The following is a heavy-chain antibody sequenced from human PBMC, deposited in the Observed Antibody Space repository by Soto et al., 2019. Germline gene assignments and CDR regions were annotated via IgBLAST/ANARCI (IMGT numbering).Heavy chain of an antibody. CDR1: GGTFSSYA. Sequence: QVQLVQSGAEVKKPGSSVKVSCKASGGTFSSYAISWVRQAPGQGLEWMGGIIPIFGTANYAQKFQGRVTITADESTSTAYMERSSLRSEDTAVYYCARSGGTAMVRPYYYGMDVWGQGTTVTVSS. CDR2: IIPIFGTA. J-gene: IGHJ6*02. V-gene: IGHV1-69*01. CDR3: ARSGGTAMVRPYYYGMDV. D-gene: IGHD5-18*01.